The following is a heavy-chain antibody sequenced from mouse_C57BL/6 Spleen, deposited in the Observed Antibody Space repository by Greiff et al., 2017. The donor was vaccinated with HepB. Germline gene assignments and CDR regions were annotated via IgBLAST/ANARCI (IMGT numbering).Heavy chain of an antibody. D-gene: IGHD1-1*01. J-gene: IGHJ2*01. CDR1: GYTFTSYT. V-gene: IGHV1-4*01. CDR2: INPSSGYT. Sequence: QVQLQQSGAELARPGASVKMSCKASGYTFTSYTMHWVKQRPGQGLEWIGYINPSSGYTKYNQKFKDKATLTADKSSSTAYMQLSSLTSEDSAVYYCARSDYCSSYFDYWGQGTTLTVSS. CDR3: ARSDYCSSYFDY.